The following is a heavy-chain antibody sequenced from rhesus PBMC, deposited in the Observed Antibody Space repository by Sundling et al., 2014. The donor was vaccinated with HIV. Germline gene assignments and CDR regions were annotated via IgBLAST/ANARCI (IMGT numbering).Heavy chain of an antibody. CDR2: IWYDVNRK. D-gene: IGHD1-1*01. Sequence: EVQLVESGGGVVQPGGSLRLSCAASGFTFRDYGMHWVRQGPGKGLEWVAVIWYDVNRKYYGDSVKDRFTISRDNSKNILYLQMNNLKLEDTALYYCARDRFGAGTLFDYWGRGVLVSVSS. CDR3: ARDRFGAGTLFDY. V-gene: IGHV3-54*02. J-gene: IGHJ4*01. CDR1: GFTFRDYG.